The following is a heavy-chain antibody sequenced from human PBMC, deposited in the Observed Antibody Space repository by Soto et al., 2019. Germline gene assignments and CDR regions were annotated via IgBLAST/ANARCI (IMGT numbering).Heavy chain of an antibody. Sequence: PSETLSLTCEVSGGSLSPYYWSWIRQAPGKRLEWIGYISHSGEAYYNPSLRSRVTISLDTSEKRFSLELSSVTAADTAIYYCARSAYNSYGGSSFDYWGQGTLVTVSS. CDR3: ARSAYNSYGGSSFDY. J-gene: IGHJ4*02. CDR2: ISHSGEA. CDR1: GGSLSPYY. D-gene: IGHD3-22*01. V-gene: IGHV4-59*12.